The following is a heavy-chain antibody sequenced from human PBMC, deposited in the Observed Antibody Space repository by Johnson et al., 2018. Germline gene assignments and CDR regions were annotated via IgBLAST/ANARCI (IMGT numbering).Heavy chain of an antibody. Sequence: VQLVESGAEVKKPGESLKISCKVSGYIFTTYWIGWVRQMPGKGLDYMGMIYPDDSDTKYSPSFQGQVTMSADKSISSAYLQWSSLKASDTALYYCVRLSSYGYNDAFEIWGPGTLVSVSS. V-gene: IGHV5-51*03. D-gene: IGHD5-18*01. CDR2: IYPDDSDT. CDR3: VRLSSYGYNDAFEI. J-gene: IGHJ3*02. CDR1: GYIFTTYW.